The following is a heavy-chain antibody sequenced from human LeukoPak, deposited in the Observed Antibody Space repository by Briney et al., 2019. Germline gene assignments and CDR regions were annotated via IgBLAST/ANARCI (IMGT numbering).Heavy chain of an antibody. CDR3: ARGRGYSGYDAFDI. CDR1: GFTFRSYS. V-gene: IGHV3-21*01. Sequence: GGSLRLSCAASGFTFRSYSMNWVRQAPGKGLEWVSSISSSSSYIYYADSVKGRFTISRDNAKNSLYLQMNSLRAEDTAVYYCARGRGYSGYDAFDIWGQGTMVTVSS. D-gene: IGHD5-12*01. J-gene: IGHJ3*02. CDR2: ISSSSSYI.